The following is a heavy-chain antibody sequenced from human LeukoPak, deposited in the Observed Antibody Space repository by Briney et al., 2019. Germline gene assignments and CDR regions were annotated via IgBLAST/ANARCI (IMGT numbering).Heavy chain of an antibody. CDR2: ISAYNGNT. CDR3: ARDYYDSSGYYYHDAFDI. Sequence: ASVKVSCKASGYTFTSYAISWVRQAPGQGLEWMGWISAYNGNTNYAQKLQGRVTMTTDTSTSTAYMELRSLRSDDTAVYYCARDYYDSSGYYYHDAFDIWGQGTMVTVSS. V-gene: IGHV1-18*01. J-gene: IGHJ3*02. D-gene: IGHD3-22*01. CDR1: GYTFTSYA.